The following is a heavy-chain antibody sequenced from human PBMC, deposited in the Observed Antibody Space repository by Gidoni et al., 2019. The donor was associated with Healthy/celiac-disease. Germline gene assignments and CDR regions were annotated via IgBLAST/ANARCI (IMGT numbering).Heavy chain of an antibody. J-gene: IGHJ3*02. CDR1: GYTFTGYY. CDR3: ARAGYSSGWYMSEDAFDI. V-gene: IGHV1-2*04. CDR2: INPNSGGT. Sequence: QVQLVQSGAEVKKPGASVKVSCKASGYTFTGYYMHWVRQAPGQGLEWMGWINPNSGGTNYAQKFQGWVTMTRDTSISTAYMELSRLRSDDTAVYYCARAGYSSGWYMSEDAFDIWGQGTMVTVSS. D-gene: IGHD6-19*01.